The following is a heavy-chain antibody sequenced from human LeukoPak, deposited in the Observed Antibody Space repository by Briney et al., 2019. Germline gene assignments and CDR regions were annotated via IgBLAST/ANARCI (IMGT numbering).Heavy chain of an antibody. CDR2: ISSSSYI. D-gene: IGHD1-7*01. Sequence: ETLSLTCTVSGGSISSYYWSWIRQPPGKGLEWVSSISSSSYIYYADSVKGRFTISRDNAKNSLYLQMNSLRAEDTAVYYCAGTELELRALFDYWGQGTLVTVSS. J-gene: IGHJ4*02. V-gene: IGHV3-69-1*01. CDR3: AGTELELRALFDY. CDR1: GGSISSYY.